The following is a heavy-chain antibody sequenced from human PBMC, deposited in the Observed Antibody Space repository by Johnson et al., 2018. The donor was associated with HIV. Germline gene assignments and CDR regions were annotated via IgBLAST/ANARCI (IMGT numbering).Heavy chain of an antibody. V-gene: IGHV3-13*01. Sequence: VQLVESGGGVVQPGRYLRLSCAASGFTFSSYDMHWVRQATGKGLEWVSAIGTAGDTYYPGSVKGRFTISRENAKNSLYLQMNSLRAGDTAVYYCARGGIAARIDAFDIWGQGTMVTVSS. CDR2: IGTAGDT. CDR1: GFTFSSYD. CDR3: ARGGIAARIDAFDI. D-gene: IGHD6-6*01. J-gene: IGHJ3*02.